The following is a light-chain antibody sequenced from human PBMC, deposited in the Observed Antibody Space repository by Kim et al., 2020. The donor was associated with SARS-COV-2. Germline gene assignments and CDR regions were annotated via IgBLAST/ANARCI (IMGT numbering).Light chain of an antibody. CDR3: QNYNSAPFT. CDR2: AAS. V-gene: IGKV1-27*01. J-gene: IGKJ3*01. Sequence: DIQMTQSPSSLPASVADRVTITCRASQGISSYLAWYQHKPGKVPKLLIYAASTLQAGVPSRFSGDGSGTDFTLTISSLQPEDVATYYCQNYNSAPFTFGPGTKVDIK. CDR1: QGISSY.